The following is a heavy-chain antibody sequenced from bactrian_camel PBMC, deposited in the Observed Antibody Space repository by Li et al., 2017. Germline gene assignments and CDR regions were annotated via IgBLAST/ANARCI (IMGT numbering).Heavy chain of an antibody. CDR2: IGKYGST. J-gene: IGHJ4*01. CDR3: AAGPTCASAWVRSRLLGSPQLWDY. V-gene: IGHV3S55*01. CDR1: GYNFGTCG. Sequence: HVQLVESGGGSVQAGGSLRLSCVASGYNFGTCGMGWYRQAPGKERELVSRIGKYGSTIYEDSVKGRFTVSIDNAKNTLSLQMDSLKVEDTGMYFCAAGPTCASAWVRSRLLGSPQLWDYWGQGTQVTVS. D-gene: IGHD3*01.